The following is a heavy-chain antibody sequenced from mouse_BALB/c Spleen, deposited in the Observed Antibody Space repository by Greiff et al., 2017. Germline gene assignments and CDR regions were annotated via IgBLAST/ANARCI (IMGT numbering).Heavy chain of an antibody. CDR2: ISDGGSYT. CDR3: ARGGNSAWFAY. CDR1: GFTFSDYY. J-gene: IGHJ3*01. V-gene: IGHV5-4*02. Sequence: EVQLVESGGGLVKPGGSLKLSCAASGFTFSDYYMYWVRQTPEKRLEWVATISDGGSYTYYPDSVKGRFTISRDNAKNNLYLQMSSLKSEDTAMYYCARGGNSAWFAYWGQGTLVTVSA.